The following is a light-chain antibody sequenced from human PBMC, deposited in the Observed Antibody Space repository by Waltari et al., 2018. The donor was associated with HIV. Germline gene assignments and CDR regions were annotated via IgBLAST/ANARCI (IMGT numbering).Light chain of an antibody. CDR3: AAWDDSLNGVV. J-gene: IGLJ2*01. CDR2: SNS. V-gene: IGLV1-44*01. CDR1: SSNIGSNT. Sequence: QSVLTQPPSASGTPGQRVTISCSGSSSNIGSNTVNWDQQLPGTAPKLLIYSNSQRPSGVPDRFSGSKSGTSASLAISGLQSEDEADYYCAAWDDSLNGVVVGGGTKLTVL.